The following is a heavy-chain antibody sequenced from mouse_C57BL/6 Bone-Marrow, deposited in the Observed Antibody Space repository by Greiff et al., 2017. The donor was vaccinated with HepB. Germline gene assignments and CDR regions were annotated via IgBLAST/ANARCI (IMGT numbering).Heavy chain of an antibody. CDR3: AKSVFYYGSSYWYFDV. V-gene: IGHV1-9*01. CDR1: GYTFTGYW. CDR2: ILPGSGST. J-gene: IGHJ1*03. D-gene: IGHD1-1*01. Sequence: QVQLQQSGAELMKPGASVKLSCKATGYTFTGYWIEWVKQRPGHGLEWIGEILPGSGSTNYNEKFKGKATFTADTSSNTAYRQLSSLTTEDSAIYYCAKSVFYYGSSYWYFDVWGTGTTVTVSS.